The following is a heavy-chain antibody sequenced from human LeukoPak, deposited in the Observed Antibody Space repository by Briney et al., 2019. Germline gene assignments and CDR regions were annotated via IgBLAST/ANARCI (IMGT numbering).Heavy chain of an antibody. V-gene: IGHV1-2*02. Sequence: GASVKVSCKASGYTFTGYYMHWVRQAPGQGLEWMGWINPNSGGTNYAQKFQGRVTMTRDTSISTAYMELSRLRSDDTAVYYCARLWFGELQQIDYWGQGTLVTVSS. D-gene: IGHD3-10*01. CDR2: INPNSGGT. J-gene: IGHJ4*02. CDR3: ARLWFGELQQIDY. CDR1: GYTFTGYY.